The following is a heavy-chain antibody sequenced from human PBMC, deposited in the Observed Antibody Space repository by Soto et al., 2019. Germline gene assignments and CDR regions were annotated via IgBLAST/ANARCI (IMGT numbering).Heavy chain of an antibody. J-gene: IGHJ4*02. CDR2: INPSGGST. CDR3: ARDLSAPSAMVRGATSDY. V-gene: IGHV1-46*01. Sequence: QVQLVQSGAEVKKPGASVKVFCKASGYTFTSYYMHWVRQAPGQGLELMGIINPSGGSTSYAQKFQGRVTMTRDTSTSTVYMELSSLRSEDTAVYYCARDLSAPSAMVRGATSDYWGQGTLVTVSS. D-gene: IGHD3-10*01. CDR1: GYTFTSYY.